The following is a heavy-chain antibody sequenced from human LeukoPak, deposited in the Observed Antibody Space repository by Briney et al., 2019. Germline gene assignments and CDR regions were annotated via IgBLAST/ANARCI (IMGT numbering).Heavy chain of an antibody. CDR3: AKGVRYGSYRHFDY. CDR2: ISYDGSNK. D-gene: IGHD1-26*01. J-gene: IGHJ4*02. Sequence: PGGSLRLSCAASGFTFSSYGMHWVRQAPGKGLEWVAVISYDGSNKYYADPVKGRFTISRDNSKNTLYLQMNSLRAEDTAVYYCAKGVRYGSYRHFDYWGQGTLVTVSS. V-gene: IGHV3-30*18. CDR1: GFTFSSYG.